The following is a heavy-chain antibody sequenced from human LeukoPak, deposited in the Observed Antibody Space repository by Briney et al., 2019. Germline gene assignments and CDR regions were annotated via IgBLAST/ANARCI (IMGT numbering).Heavy chain of an antibody. D-gene: IGHD2-2*01. J-gene: IGHJ3*01. CDR3: ARRIVVPTAGFHDALGV. CDR2: VSNDGSSK. Sequence: PGGSLRLSCAASGFTFSSYVFHWVRQAPGKGLEWVAVVSNDGSSKTYADSVKGRFTISRDNSRNTLYLQMNSLRVDDTSVYYCARRIVVPTAGFHDALGVWGQGTMVTVSS. CDR1: GFTFSSYV. V-gene: IGHV3-30-3*01.